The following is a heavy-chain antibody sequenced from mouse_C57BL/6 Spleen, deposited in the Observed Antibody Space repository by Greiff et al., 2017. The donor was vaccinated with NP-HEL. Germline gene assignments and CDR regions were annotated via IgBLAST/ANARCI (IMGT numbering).Heavy chain of an antibody. CDR3: AGGAQATPGY. Sequence: VQLQQSGPELVEPGASVKISCKASGYAFSSSWMNWVKQRPGKGLEWIGRIYPGDGDTNYNGKFKGKATLTADKSSSTAYMQLSSLTSEDSAVYFCAGGAQATPGYWGQGTTLTVSS. D-gene: IGHD3-2*02. J-gene: IGHJ2*01. CDR2: IYPGDGDT. V-gene: IGHV1-82*01. CDR1: GYAFSSSW.